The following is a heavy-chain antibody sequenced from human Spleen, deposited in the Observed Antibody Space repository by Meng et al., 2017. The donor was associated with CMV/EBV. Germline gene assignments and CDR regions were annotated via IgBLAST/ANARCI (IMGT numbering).Heavy chain of an antibody. CDR1: GFTFSSYA. V-gene: IGHV3-30*04. J-gene: IGHJ4*02. CDR2: TSYDGSNK. Sequence: GESLKISCAASGFTFSSYAMHWVRQVPGEGLEWVAATSYDGSNKYYADSVKGRFTISRDNSKTTLYLQMNSLRAEDTALYYCARGKGLTPDYWGQGTLVTVSS. CDR3: ARGKGLTPDY. D-gene: IGHD2-15*01.